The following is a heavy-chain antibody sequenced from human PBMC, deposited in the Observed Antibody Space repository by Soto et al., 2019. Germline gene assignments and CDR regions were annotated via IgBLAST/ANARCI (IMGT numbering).Heavy chain of an antibody. D-gene: IGHD6-6*01. J-gene: IGHJ5*02. CDR1: GGSISSGGYY. V-gene: IGHV4-31*03. Sequence: QVQLQESGPGLVKPSQTLSLTCTVSGGSISSGGYYWSWICQHPGKGLEWIGYIYYSGSTYYNPSLKSRVTISVDMSKNQFSLKLSSVTAADTAVYYCARDGIAARPGWFDPWGQGTLVTVSS. CDR2: IYYSGST. CDR3: ARDGIAARPGWFDP.